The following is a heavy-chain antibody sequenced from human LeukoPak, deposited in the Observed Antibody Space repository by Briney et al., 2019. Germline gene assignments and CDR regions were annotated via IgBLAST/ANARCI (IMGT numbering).Heavy chain of an antibody. V-gene: IGHV4-59*01. CDR3: ARTIYGAYYYYGMDV. Sequence: SETLSLTCTVSGGSISSYYWSWIRQPPGKGLEWIVYIYYSGSTNYNPSLKSRVTISVDTSKNQFSLKLSSVTAADTAVYYCARTIYGAYYYYGMDVWGQGTTVTVSS. J-gene: IGHJ6*02. D-gene: IGHD4-17*01. CDR1: GGSISSYY. CDR2: IYYSGST.